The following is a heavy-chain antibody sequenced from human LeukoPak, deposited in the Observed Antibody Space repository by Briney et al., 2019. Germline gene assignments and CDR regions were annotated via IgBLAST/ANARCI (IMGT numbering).Heavy chain of an antibody. CDR3: ARGPKGNRSGYTAEAFDI. J-gene: IGHJ3*02. CDR1: GFTFSSYD. D-gene: IGHD3-22*01. V-gene: IGHV3-13*01. Sequence: AGGSLRLSCAASGFTFSSYDMHWVRQTTGNGLEWVSAIGTAGDTFYPGSVKGRFTISRENTKNSLYLQMNSLRAGDTAVYYCARGPKGNRSGYTAEAFDIWGQGTMVTVSS. CDR2: IGTAGDT.